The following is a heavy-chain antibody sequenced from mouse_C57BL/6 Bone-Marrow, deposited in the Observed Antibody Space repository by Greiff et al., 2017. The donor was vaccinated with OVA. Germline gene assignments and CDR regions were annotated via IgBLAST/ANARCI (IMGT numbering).Heavy chain of an antibody. CDR1: GYTFTSYW. Sequence: QVQLQQPGAELVKPGASVKLSCKASGYTFTSYWMHWVKQRPGRGLEWIGRIDPNSGGTKYNEKFKSKATLTVDKPSSTAYMQLSSLTSEDSAVYYCASPFITTVVESPYYYAMDYWGQGTSVTVSS. CDR3: ASPFITTVVESPYYYAMDY. CDR2: IDPNSGGT. D-gene: IGHD1-1*01. V-gene: IGHV1-72*01. J-gene: IGHJ4*01.